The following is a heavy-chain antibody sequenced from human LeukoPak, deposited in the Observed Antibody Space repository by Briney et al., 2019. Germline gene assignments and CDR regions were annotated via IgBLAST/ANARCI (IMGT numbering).Heavy chain of an antibody. V-gene: IGHV4-34*01. D-gene: IGHD2-15*01. Sequence: SETLSLTCAVYGGSFSGYYWSWIRQPPGKGLEWIGEINHSGSTNYNPSLKSRVTISVDTSKNQFSLKLSSVTAADTAVYYCASSVVVAAKYFQHWGQGTLVTVSS. CDR2: INHSGST. J-gene: IGHJ1*01. CDR3: ASSVVVAAKYFQH. CDR1: GGSFSGYY.